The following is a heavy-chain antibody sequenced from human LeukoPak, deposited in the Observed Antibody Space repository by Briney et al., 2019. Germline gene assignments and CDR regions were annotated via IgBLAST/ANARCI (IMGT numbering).Heavy chain of an antibody. D-gene: IGHD6-19*01. CDR2: INHSGST. J-gene: IGHJ4*02. CDR3: ARLSVFLRYSSGWSFAY. Sequence: SETLSLTCAVYGGSFSGYYWSWIRQPPGKGLEWIGEINHSGSTNYNPSLKSRVTISVDTSKNQFSLKLSSVTAADTAVYYCARLSVFLRYSSGWSFAYWGQGTLVTVSS. V-gene: IGHV4-34*01. CDR1: GGSFSGYY.